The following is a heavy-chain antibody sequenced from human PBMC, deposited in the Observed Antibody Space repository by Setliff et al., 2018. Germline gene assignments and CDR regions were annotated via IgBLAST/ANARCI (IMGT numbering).Heavy chain of an antibody. CDR1: GGSISSYY. Sequence: SETLSLTCTVSGGSISSYYWSWIRQPAGKGLEWIGRIYTSGSTNYNPSLKSRVTMSVDTSKNQFSLKLSSVTAADTAVYYCARGIITMVRGVITFSYYFDYWGQGTLVTASS. J-gene: IGHJ4*02. CDR2: IYTSGST. D-gene: IGHD3-10*01. V-gene: IGHV4-4*07. CDR3: ARGIITMVRGVITFSYYFDY.